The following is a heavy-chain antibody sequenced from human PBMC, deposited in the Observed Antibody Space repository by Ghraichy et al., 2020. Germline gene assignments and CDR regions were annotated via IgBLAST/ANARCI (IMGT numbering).Heavy chain of an antibody. V-gene: IGHV1-18*01. CDR1: GYTFTSYG. CDR2: ISAYNGNT. D-gene: IGHD6-19*01. Sequence: ASVKVSCKASGYTFTSYGISWVRQAPGQGLEWMGWISAYNGNTNYAQKLQGRVTMTTDTSTSTAYMELRSLRSDDTAVYYCARDRDVAGSGWDLIHYWGQGTLVTVSS. J-gene: IGHJ4*02. CDR3: ARDRDVAGSGWDLIHY.